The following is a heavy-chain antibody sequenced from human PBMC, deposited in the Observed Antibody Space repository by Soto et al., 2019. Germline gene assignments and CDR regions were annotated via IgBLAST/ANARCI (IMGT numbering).Heavy chain of an antibody. J-gene: IGHJ4*02. CDR3: LVGAAGGSPPY. D-gene: IGHD6-13*01. Sequence: EVQLVESGGGLVQPGGSLKLSCAASGFIFSGSTMHWVRQASGKGLEWVSRIRNKANSYATTYAASVKGRFTISRDDSENTAYLQMNSLSNEDTAVYYCLVGAAGGSPPYGGQGTLVTVSS. CDR1: GFIFSGST. V-gene: IGHV3-73*02. CDR2: IRNKANSYAT.